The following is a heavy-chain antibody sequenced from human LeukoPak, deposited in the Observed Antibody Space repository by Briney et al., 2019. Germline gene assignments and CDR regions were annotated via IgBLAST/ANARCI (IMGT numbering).Heavy chain of an antibody. CDR1: GFTFSSYS. V-gene: IGHV3-21*01. Sequence: PGGSLRLSCAASGFTFSSYSMNWVRQAPGKGLEWVSSISSSSSYIYYADSVKGRFTISRDNAKNSLYLQMNSLRAEDTAVYYCARDLGGSGSVAWYFDLWGRGTLVTVSS. CDR2: ISSSSSYI. J-gene: IGHJ2*01. CDR3: ARDLGGSGSVAWYFDL. D-gene: IGHD3-10*01.